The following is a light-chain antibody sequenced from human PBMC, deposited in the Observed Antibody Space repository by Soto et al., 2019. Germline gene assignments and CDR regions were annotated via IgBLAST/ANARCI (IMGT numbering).Light chain of an antibody. J-gene: IGKJ2*01. Sequence: DIVMTQSPDSLAVSLGARATINCKSSRSLLYRSNNQSYLAWYQQKPGQPPKLLIYWASTRESGVPDRFSGSGSRTHFTLTISRLQAEDVAVYYCQQYSSTDIYTFGQGTTLDIK. V-gene: IGKV4-1*01. CDR3: QQYSSTDIYT. CDR2: WAS. CDR1: RSLLYRSNNQSY.